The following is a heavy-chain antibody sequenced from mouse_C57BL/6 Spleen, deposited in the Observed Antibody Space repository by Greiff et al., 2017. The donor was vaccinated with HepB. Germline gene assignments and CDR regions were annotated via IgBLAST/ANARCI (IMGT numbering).Heavy chain of an antibody. CDR2: IHPNSGST. V-gene: IGHV1-64*01. Sequence: QVQLKQPGAELVKPGASVKLSCKASGYTFTSYWMHWVKQRPGQGLEWIGMIHPNSGSTNYNEKFKSKATLTVDKSSSTAYMQLSSLTSEDSAVYYCARGPDGYYDYYAMDYWGQGTSVTVSS. D-gene: IGHD2-3*01. J-gene: IGHJ4*01. CDR1: GYTFTSYW. CDR3: ARGPDGYYDYYAMDY.